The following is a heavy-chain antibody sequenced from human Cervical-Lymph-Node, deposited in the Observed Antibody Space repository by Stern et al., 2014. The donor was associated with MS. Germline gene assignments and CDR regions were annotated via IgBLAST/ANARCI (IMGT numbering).Heavy chain of an antibody. D-gene: IGHD6-13*01. Sequence: QVQLQESGPGLVKPSETLSLTCTVSSYSISSGYYWGWIRQPPGKGLEWIGTIYHSGSTYYNPSLKSRVNITVATSKNQFSLKPISVTAADTAMYYCAREEQQLVHGNWFDPWGQGTLVTVSS. J-gene: IGHJ5*02. CDR2: IYHSGST. CDR1: SYSISSGYY. CDR3: AREEQQLVHGNWFDP. V-gene: IGHV4-38-2*02.